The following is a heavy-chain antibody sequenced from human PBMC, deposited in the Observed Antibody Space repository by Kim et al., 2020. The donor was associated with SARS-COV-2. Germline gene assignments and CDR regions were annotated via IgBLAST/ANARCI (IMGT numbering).Heavy chain of an antibody. Sequence: GESLKISCKGSGYSFTSYWIGWVRQMPGKGLEWMGIIYPGDSDTRYSPSFQGQVTISADKSISTAYLQWSSLKASDTAMYYCARLGPPRDCSGGSCYPYYFDYWGQGTLVTVSS. D-gene: IGHD2-15*01. CDR3: ARLGPPRDCSGGSCYPYYFDY. CDR2: IYPGDSDT. CDR1: GYSFTSYW. J-gene: IGHJ4*02. V-gene: IGHV5-51*01.